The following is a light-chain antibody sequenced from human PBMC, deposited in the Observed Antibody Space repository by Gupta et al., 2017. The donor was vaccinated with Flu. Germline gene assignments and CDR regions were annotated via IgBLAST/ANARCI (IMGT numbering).Light chain of an antibody. V-gene: IGLV3-19*01. J-gene: IGLJ2*01. CDR3: NSRDSTDNHQAV. CDR1: SLRNSY. Sequence: SSALTQDPAVSVALGQKVRITCQGASLRNSYASWYQKKPGQAPVLVLYAKNIRPTGLPGLFSGSSSGSTATLTISGAQSEDEADYYCNSRDSTDNHQAVFGGGTKLTVL. CDR2: AKN.